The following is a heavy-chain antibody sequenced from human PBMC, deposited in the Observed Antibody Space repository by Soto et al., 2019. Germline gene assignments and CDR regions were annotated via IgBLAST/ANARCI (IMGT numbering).Heavy chain of an antibody. CDR2: ISSSSSYI. D-gene: IGHD2-15*01. J-gene: IGHJ6*03. V-gene: IGHV3-21*01. CDR3: ARRLLLEDYYYYYMDV. Sequence: TGGSLRLSXAASGFTFSSYSMNWVRQAPGKGLEWVSSISSSSSYIYYADSVKGRFTISRDNVKNSLYLQMNSLRAEDTAVYYCARRLLLEDYYYYYMDVWGKGTTVTVSS. CDR1: GFTFSSYS.